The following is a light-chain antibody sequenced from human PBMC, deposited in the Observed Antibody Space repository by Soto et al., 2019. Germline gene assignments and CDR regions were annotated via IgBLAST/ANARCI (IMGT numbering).Light chain of an antibody. CDR3: QQRSNWPASVT. CDR1: QSVSSH. Sequence: EIVLTQSPATLSLSPGERATLSCRASQSVSSHLAWYRQKPGQAPRLLIYDAVNRATGIPARFSGSGSGTDFTLSISSLESEDFAVYYCQQRSNWPASVTFGPGTRLEIK. V-gene: IGKV3-11*01. J-gene: IGKJ5*01. CDR2: DAV.